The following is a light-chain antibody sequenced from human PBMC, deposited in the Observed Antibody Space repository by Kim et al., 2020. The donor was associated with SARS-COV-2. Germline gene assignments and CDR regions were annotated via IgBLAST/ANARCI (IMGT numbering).Light chain of an antibody. V-gene: IGLV1-44*01. J-gene: IGLJ3*02. CDR3: ATWDDRLNSPV. Sequence: QPVLTQPPSASGTPGQRVTISCSGGSSNIGSNTVDWYRQLPGTAPKLLVQTNDQRPSGVPDRFSGFKSGTSASLAISGLQSEDEADYYCATWDDRLNSPVFGGGTQLTVL. CDR1: SSNIGSNT. CDR2: TND.